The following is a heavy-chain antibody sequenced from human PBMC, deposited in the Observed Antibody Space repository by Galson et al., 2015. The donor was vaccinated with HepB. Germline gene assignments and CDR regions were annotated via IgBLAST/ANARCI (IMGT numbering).Heavy chain of an antibody. J-gene: IGHJ5*02. Sequence: VKVSCKVSGYTFTGYYMNWVQQATGQGLEWMGLVDPDNGETIYAEKFQGRVTITADPSIDTAYMEVSSLRSEDTAVYSRTFLRPVTTTEKSWFDPWGQGTLVTVSS. D-gene: IGHD4-11*01. CDR3: TFLRPVTTTEKSWFDP. V-gene: IGHV1-69-2*01. CDR2: VDPDNGET. CDR1: GYTFTGYY.